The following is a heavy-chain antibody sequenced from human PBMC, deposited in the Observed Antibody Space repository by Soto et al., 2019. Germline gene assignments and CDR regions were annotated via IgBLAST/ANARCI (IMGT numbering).Heavy chain of an antibody. CDR3: ARVGGYYDYVWGSYRYIFLGLDAFDI. CDR2: IKQDGSEK. D-gene: IGHD3-16*02. V-gene: IGHV3-7*01. CDR1: GFTFSSYW. J-gene: IGHJ3*02. Sequence: GGSLRLSCAASGFTFSSYWMSWVRQAPGKGLEWVANIKQDGSEKYYVDSVKGRFTISRDNAKNSLYLQMNSLRAEDTAVYYCARVGGYYDYVWGSYRYIFLGLDAFDIWGQGTMVTVSS.